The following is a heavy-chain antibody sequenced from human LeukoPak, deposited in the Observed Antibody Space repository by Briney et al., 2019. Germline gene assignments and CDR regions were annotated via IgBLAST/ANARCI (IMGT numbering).Heavy chain of an antibody. Sequence: GGSLRLSCAASGFTFSSYGMHWVRQAPGKGLGWVAVISYDGSNKYYADSVKCRFTISRDNSKNTLYLQMNSLSAEDTAVYYCAKDLWFGESYYFDYWGQGTLVTVSS. CDR3: AKDLWFGESYYFDY. CDR2: ISYDGSNK. J-gene: IGHJ4*02. D-gene: IGHD3-10*01. CDR1: GFTFSSYG. V-gene: IGHV3-30*18.